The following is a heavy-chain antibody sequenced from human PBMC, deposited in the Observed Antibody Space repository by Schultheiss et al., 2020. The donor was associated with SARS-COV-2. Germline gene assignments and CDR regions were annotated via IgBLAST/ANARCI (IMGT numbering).Heavy chain of an antibody. CDR3: ARDYDFWSGYYGIDY. V-gene: IGHV3-23*01. Sequence: GESLKISCAASGFTFSSYAMSWVRQAPGKGLEWVSAISGSGGSTYYADSVKGRFTISRDNAKNSLYLQMNSLRAEDTAVYYCARDYDFWSGYYGIDYWGQGTLVTVSS. CDR1: GFTFSSYA. CDR2: ISGSGGST. J-gene: IGHJ4*02. D-gene: IGHD3-3*01.